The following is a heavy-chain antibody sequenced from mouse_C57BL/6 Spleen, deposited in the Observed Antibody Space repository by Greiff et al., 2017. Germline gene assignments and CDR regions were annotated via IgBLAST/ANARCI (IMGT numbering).Heavy chain of an antibody. CDR1: GYTFTSYW. D-gene: IGHD2-5*01. J-gene: IGHJ1*03. V-gene: IGHV1-69*01. CDR3: ARKISNHWYFDF. Sequence: VKQSCKASGYTFTSYWMHWVKQRPGQGLEWIGEIDPSDSYTNYNQKFKGKSTLTVDKSSSTAYMQLSSLTSEDSAVYYCARKISNHWYFDFWGTGTTVTVSS. CDR2: IDPSDSYT.